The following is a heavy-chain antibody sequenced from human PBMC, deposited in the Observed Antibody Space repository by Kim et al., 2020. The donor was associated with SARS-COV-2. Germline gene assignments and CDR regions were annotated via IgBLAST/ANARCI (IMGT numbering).Heavy chain of an antibody. J-gene: IGHJ3*02. CDR3: ASQYYYDSSGPYDAFDI. D-gene: IGHD3-22*01. CDR2: INPNSGGT. CDR1: GYTFTGYY. Sequence: ASVKVSCKASGYTFTGYYMHWVRQAPGQGLEWMGWINPNSGGTNYAQKFQGMVTMTRDTSISTAYMELSRLRSDDTAVYYCASQYYYDSSGPYDAFDIWGQGTMVTVSS. V-gene: IGHV1-2*02.